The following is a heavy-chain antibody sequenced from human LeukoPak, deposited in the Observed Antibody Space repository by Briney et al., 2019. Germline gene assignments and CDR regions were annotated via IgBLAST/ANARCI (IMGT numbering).Heavy chain of an antibody. D-gene: IGHD2-15*01. J-gene: IGHJ4*02. CDR3: ARDGVDCSGGSCYYFDY. CDR1: GGSISSHY. Sequence: SETLSLTCTVSGGSISSHYWSWIRQPPGKGLEWIGYIYYSGSTNYNPSLKRRVTITVNTSRNQFSLKMSPVTAADTAVYYCARDGVDCSGGSCYYFDYWGQGTLVTVSS. CDR2: IYYSGST. V-gene: IGHV4-59*11.